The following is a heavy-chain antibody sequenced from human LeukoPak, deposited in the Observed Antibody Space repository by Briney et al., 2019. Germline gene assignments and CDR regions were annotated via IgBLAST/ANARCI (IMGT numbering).Heavy chain of an antibody. CDR1: GGSISSYY. D-gene: IGHD3-9*01. J-gene: IGHJ2*01. Sequence: SETLSLTCTVSGGSISSYYWSWIRQPAGKGLDWIAYLVNSRSTNYNPSRESRVTISADTSKNQGFLKLSALTAAETAVFSLARPVNTGYFQYLDLWGPGTLVTVSS. CDR3: ARPVNTGYFQYLDL. CDR2: LVNSRST. V-gene: IGHV4-59*08.